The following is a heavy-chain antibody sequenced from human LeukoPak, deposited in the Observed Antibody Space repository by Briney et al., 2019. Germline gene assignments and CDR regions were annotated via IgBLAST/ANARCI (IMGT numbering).Heavy chain of an antibody. V-gene: IGHV4-61*01. D-gene: IGHD3-3*01. Sequence: SETLSLTCTVSGGSVSSGSYYWSWIRQPPGKGLEWIGYIYYSGSTNYNPSLKSRVTISVDTSKNQFSLKLSSVTAADTAVYYCAREVWVTRYDFWSGCGSTGFDPWGQGTLVTVSS. CDR3: AREVWVTRYDFWSGCGSTGFDP. CDR2: IYYSGST. J-gene: IGHJ5*02. CDR1: GGSVSSGSYY.